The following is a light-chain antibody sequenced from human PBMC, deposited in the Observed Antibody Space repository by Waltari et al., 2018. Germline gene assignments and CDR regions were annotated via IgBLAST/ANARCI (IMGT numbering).Light chain of an antibody. J-gene: IGKJ2*01. CDR3: QQYNNWPPYT. Sequence: EILMTQSPATLSVSPGERATLSCRASQTISSNLAWYQQKPGQAPRFLISGASVRATGIPARFSGSGSGTEFTLTISSMQSEDCAVYYCQQYNNWPPYTFGQGTKLEIK. CDR2: GAS. CDR1: QTISSN. V-gene: IGKV3-15*01.